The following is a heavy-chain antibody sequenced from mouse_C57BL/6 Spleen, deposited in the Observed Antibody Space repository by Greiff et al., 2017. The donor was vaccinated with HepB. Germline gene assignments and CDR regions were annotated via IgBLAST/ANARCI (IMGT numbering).Heavy chain of an antibody. J-gene: IGHJ4*01. V-gene: IGHV5-9*01. D-gene: IGHD3-2*02. CDR3: ARLGYGYAMDY. CDR1: GFTFSSYT. CDR2: ISGGGGNT. Sequence: EVQVVESGGGLVKPGGSLKLSCAASGFTFSSYTMSWVRQTPEKRLEWVATISGGGGNTYYPDSVKGRFTISRDNAKNTLYLQLSSLRSEDTALYYCARLGYGYAMDYWGQGTSVTVSS.